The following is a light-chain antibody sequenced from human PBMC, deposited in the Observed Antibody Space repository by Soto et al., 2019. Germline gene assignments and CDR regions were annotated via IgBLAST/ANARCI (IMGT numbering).Light chain of an antibody. CDR3: GSWYSSLSAYV. CDR1: SSNIGGNS. V-gene: IGLV1-51*01. CDR2: DDN. J-gene: IGLJ1*01. Sequence: QSVMTQPPSVSAAPGQKVTISCSGSSSNIGGNSVSWYQQLPGTAPKLLIYDDNKRPSGIPDRFSGSKSGTSATLGITGVQTGDEADYYCGSWYSSLSAYVFGTGTKVTVL.